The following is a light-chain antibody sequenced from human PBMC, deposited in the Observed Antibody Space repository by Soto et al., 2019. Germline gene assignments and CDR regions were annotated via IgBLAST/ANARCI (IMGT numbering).Light chain of an antibody. CDR3: SSDTSSSTLYV. CDR2: DVS. V-gene: IGLV2-14*01. CDR1: SSDVGGSNY. J-gene: IGLJ1*01. Sequence: QSALTQPASVSGSPGQSITISCTGTSSDVGGSNYVSWYHQHPGKAPKLMIYDVSNRPSGVSNRFSGSKSGNTASLTISGLQAEDEDDSYCSSDTSSSTLYVFGTGTKVTVL.